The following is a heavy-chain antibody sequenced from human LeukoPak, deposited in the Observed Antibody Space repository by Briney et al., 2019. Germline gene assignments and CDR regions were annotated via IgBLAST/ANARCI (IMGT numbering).Heavy chain of an antibody. Sequence: TSETLPLTCTVSGGSISGSSYYWGWIRQPPGKGLEWIGSIYYSGSTYYNPSLKSRVTISVDTSKNQFSLKLNSVTATDTAVYYSARDSMVRGVLWFDPWGQGTLVTVSS. CDR2: IYYSGST. CDR3: ARDSMVRGVLWFDP. CDR1: GGSISGSSYY. D-gene: IGHD3-10*01. J-gene: IGHJ5*02. V-gene: IGHV4-39*02.